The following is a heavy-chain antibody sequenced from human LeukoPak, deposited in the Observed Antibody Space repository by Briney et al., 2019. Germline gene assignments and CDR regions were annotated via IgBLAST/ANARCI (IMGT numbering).Heavy chain of an antibody. CDR3: AKVLAGSQDS. Sequence: PGGSLRLSCAASGFTFSSYAMSWVRQAPGKGLEWLSTIGGGGENTYYADSVRGRFTISRDNSKNTVYLQMKSLRAEDTAVYFCAKVLAGSQDSWGQGTLVTVSS. V-gene: IGHV3-23*01. D-gene: IGHD1-26*01. CDR2: IGGGGENT. J-gene: IGHJ4*02. CDR1: GFTFSSYA.